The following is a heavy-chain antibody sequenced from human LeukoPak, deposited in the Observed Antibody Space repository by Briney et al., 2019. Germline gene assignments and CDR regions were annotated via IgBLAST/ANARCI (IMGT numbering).Heavy chain of an antibody. V-gene: IGHV7-4-1*02. D-gene: IGHD3-3*01. Sequence: ASVKVSCKASGYTFTSYAMNWVRQAPGQGLEWMGWINTNTGNPTYAQGFTGRFVFSLDTSVSTAYLQISSLKAEDTAVYYCAXVXRXTIXXVXTXGNNWFDPWGQGTLVTVSS. CDR2: INTNTGNP. J-gene: IGHJ5*02. CDR1: GYTFTSYA. CDR3: AXVXRXTIXXVXTXGNNWFDP.